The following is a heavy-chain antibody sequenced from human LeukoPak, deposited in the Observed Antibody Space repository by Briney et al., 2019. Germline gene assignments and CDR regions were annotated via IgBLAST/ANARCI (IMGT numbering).Heavy chain of an antibody. CDR3: ASLDIVATIAGGYFDY. CDR2: INPNSGGT. V-gene: IGHV1-2*02. Sequence: GASVEVSCKASGYTFTGYYMHWVRQAPGQGLEWMGWINPNSGGTNYAQKFQGRVTMTRDTSISTAYMELSRLRSDDTAVYYCASLDIVATIAGGYFDYWGQGTLVTVSS. CDR1: GYTFTGYY. D-gene: IGHD5-12*01. J-gene: IGHJ4*02.